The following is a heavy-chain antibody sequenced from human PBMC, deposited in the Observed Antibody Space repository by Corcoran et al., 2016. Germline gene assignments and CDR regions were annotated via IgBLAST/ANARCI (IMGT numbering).Heavy chain of an antibody. Sequence: QVQLQQWGAGLLKPSETLSLTCAVYGGSFSGYYWSWIRQPPGKGLEWIGEINHSGSTNYNPSLKSRVTISVDTSKNQFSLKLSSVTAADTAVYYCARGDLRYFDYWGQGTLVTVSS. D-gene: IGHD4-17*01. J-gene: IGHJ4*02. CDR2: INHSGST. CDR1: GGSFSGYY. V-gene: IGHV4-34*01. CDR3: ARGDLRYFDY.